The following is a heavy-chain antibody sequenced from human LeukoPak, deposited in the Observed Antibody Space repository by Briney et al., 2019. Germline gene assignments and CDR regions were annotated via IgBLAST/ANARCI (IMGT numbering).Heavy chain of an antibody. Sequence: GGSLRLSCAASGFTFSSYAMHWVRQAPGKGLEGVAVISYDGSNKYYADSVKGRFTISRDNSKNTLYLQMNSLRAEDTAVYYCATSRSSGYYKYFQHWGQGTLVTVSS. CDR3: ATSRSSGYYKYFQH. J-gene: IGHJ1*01. D-gene: IGHD3-22*01. V-gene: IGHV3-30*14. CDR1: GFTFSSYA. CDR2: ISYDGSNK.